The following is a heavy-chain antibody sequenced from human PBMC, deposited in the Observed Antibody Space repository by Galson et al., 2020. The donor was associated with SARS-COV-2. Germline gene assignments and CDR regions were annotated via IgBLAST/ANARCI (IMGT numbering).Heavy chain of an antibody. CDR2: INPNSGGT. J-gene: IGHJ4*02. V-gene: IGHV1-2*02. CDR1: GYTFTGYY. Sequence: ASVTVSCKASGYTFTGYYMHWVRQAPGQGLEWMGWINPNSGGTNYAQKFQGRVTMTRDTSISTAYMELSRLRSDDTAVYYCARVKGLRFLEWLSPFDYWGQGTLVTVSS. CDR3: ARVKGLRFLEWLSPFDY. D-gene: IGHD3-3*01.